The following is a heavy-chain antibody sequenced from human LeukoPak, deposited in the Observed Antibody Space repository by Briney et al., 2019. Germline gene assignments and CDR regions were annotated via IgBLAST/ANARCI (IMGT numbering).Heavy chain of an antibody. CDR2: IYYSGST. CDR1: GGSISSYY. CDR3: ARFDEVVPAAMGGTRYNWFDP. V-gene: IGHV4-59*01. Sequence: PSDTLSLTCTVSGGSISSYYWSWIRQPPGKGLEWIGYIYYSGSTNYNPSLKSRVTISVDTSKNQFSLKLSSVTAADTAVYYCARFDEVVPAAMGGTRYNWFDPWGQGTLVTVSS. D-gene: IGHD2-2*01. J-gene: IGHJ5*02.